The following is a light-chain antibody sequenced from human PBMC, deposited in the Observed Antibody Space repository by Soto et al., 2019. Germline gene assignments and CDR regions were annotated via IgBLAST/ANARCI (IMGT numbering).Light chain of an antibody. Sequence: HITHSPSNLHASVGDRVTITCRASQSISSWLAWYQQKPGKAPKLLIYDASSLESGVQSRFSGSGSGTDFTLTISILQPEDFAPYYCQHSRSLPIPFAQGTRLENK. CDR2: DAS. J-gene: IGKJ5*01. CDR1: QSISSW. CDR3: QHSRSLPIP. V-gene: IGKV1-5*01.